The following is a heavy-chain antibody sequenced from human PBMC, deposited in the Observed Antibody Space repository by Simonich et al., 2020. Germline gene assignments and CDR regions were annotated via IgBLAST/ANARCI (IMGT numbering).Heavy chain of an antibody. Sequence: QVQLVQSGAEVKKPGASVKVSCKASGYTFTSYGISWVRQAPGQGLNWMGWCSAYNGNNNYAQKIQGRATRTTDTSTSTASMELRSMRSDDTAVYYCARASRGTWWYYYFDYWGQGTLVTVSS. D-gene: IGHD2-15*01. J-gene: IGHJ4*02. CDR3: ARASRGTWWYYYFDY. CDR2: CSAYNGNN. CDR1: GYTFTSYG. V-gene: IGHV1-18*01.